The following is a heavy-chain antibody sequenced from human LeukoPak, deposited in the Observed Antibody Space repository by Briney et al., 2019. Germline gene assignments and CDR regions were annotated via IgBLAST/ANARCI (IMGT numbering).Heavy chain of an antibody. CDR3: ARSYSSSSLLDY. CDR2: ITPKSGGT. D-gene: IGHD6-6*01. V-gene: IGHV1-2*02. CDR1: GYTFTGYY. Sequence: GASVKVSCKASGYTFTGYYMHWVRQAPGQGLEWMGWITPKSGGTDYPQKFQGRVTMTTVTSISTVFMELNGLRSDDTAVYYCARSYSSSSLLDYWGQGTLVTVSS. J-gene: IGHJ4*02.